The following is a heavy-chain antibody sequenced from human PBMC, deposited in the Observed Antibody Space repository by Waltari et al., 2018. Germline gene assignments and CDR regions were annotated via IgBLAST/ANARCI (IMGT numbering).Heavy chain of an antibody. Sequence: QVQLVQSGAEVKKPGAAVKVSCKASGYTFTSYYMHWVRQAPGQGLEWMGIINPSGGRTTYAQECQGRVTMTRDTSISTAYMELSRLRSDDTAVYYCAREYGYMAEFFDYWGQGTLVIVSS. D-gene: IGHD5-12*01. CDR3: AREYGYMAEFFDY. CDR2: INPSGGRT. J-gene: IGHJ4*02. CDR1: GYTFTSYY. V-gene: IGHV1-46*01.